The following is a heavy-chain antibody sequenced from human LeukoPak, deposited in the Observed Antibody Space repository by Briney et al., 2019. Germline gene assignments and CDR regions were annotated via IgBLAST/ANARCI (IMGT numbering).Heavy chain of an antibody. V-gene: IGHV3-9*01. CDR2: ISWNSGSI. D-gene: IGHD3-9*01. Sequence: GGSLRLPCAASGFTFDDYAMHWVRHAPGKGLEWVSGISWNSGSIVYADSVKGRFTISRDNAKNSLYLQMNSLRAEDTALYYCAKALSILTGYYIFDYWGQGTLVTVSS. J-gene: IGHJ4*02. CDR1: GFTFDDYA. CDR3: AKALSILTGYYIFDY.